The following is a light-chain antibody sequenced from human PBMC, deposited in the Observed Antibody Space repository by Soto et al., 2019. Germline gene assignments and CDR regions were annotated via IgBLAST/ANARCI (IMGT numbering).Light chain of an antibody. CDR1: QSVSSN. Sequence: EIVLTQSPATLSVSPGDRATLSCRASQSVSSNLAWYQQKPGQTPRLLMYGASTRATGIPARFSGSGSGTEFTLTISSLQSEDFAVYYCQQYHKWPPFTFGGGTKVDI. V-gene: IGKV3-15*01. CDR3: QQYHKWPPFT. CDR2: GAS. J-gene: IGKJ4*01.